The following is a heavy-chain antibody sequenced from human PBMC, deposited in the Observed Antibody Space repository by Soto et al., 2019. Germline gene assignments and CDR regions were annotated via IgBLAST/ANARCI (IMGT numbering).Heavy chain of an antibody. CDR1: GFTFSHYG. J-gene: IGHJ3*01. V-gene: IGHV3-33*01. CDR2: IWYDGSNT. Sequence: GGSLRLSCAASGFTFSHYGMHWVRQAPGKGLEWVAVIWYDGSNTYYADSVKGRFAISRDNSKNTLYLQMNSLRAEDTAVYYCAREKLHYDSRGYHYDPLDFWGQGTMVTVSS. CDR3: AREKLHYDSRGYHYDPLDF. D-gene: IGHD3-22*01.